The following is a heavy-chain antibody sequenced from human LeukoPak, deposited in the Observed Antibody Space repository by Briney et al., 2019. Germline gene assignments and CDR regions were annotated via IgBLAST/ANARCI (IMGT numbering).Heavy chain of an antibody. CDR3: XXXXXXXXXXXCYSGGLGYMDV. D-gene: IGHD2-15*01. CDR2: IRSSSRTI. CDR1: GFTFSSYS. J-gene: IGHJ6*03. V-gene: IGHV3-48*04. Sequence: GGSLRLSCAASGFTFSSYSMNWVRQAPGKGLEWVSYIRSSSRTIYYADSVKGRFTISRDNAKNSLFLQMNSLRAEDTAVYYXXXXXXXXXXXXCYSGGLGYMDVWGKGTTVTISS.